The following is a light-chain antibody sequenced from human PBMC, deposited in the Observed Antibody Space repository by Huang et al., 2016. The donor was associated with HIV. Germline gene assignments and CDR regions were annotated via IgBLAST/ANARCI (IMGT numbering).Light chain of an antibody. CDR2: EAS. CDR3: QQYESVPLT. J-gene: IGKJ4*01. CDR1: HDIRNF. Sequence: DIQMTQSPSSLSASVGDRVTISCQSSHDIRNFLNWYQQKPGKAPKLLIYEASYLQTGVPSRFSASGSGTDFTLTISSLHPEDLATYFCQQYESVPLTFGGGTKVQIK. V-gene: IGKV1-33*01.